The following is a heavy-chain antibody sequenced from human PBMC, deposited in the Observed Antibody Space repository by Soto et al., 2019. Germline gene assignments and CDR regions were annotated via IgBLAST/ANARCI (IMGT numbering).Heavy chain of an antibody. CDR3: ARVSATGTRWFDP. D-gene: IGHD6-13*01. V-gene: IGHV4-31*03. J-gene: IGHJ5*02. CDR1: GGSINSGAYY. Sequence: SETLSLTCSVTGGSINSGAYYWSWIRHYPGKGREWIGYIHYTGRTYYNPSLESRATISVDTSKKHFSLKLSSVTAADTAVYYCARVSATGTRWFDPWGQGTLVTVSS. CDR2: IHYTGRT.